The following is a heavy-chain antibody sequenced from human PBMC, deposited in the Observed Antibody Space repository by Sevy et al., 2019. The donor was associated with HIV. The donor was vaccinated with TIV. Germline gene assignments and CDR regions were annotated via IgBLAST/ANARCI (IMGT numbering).Heavy chain of an antibody. CDR1: GYTFTDYY. V-gene: IGHV1-2*02. CDR3: ARGDSLVVPPATVDY. Sequence: ASVKVSCKASGYTFTDYYIHWVRQAPGQGLEWMGWINPHIGGTNFAQKFQGRVTMTRDTSISTAYLDLSRLRSDDTAIYYCARGDSLVVPPATVDYWGQGPLVTVSS. D-gene: IGHD2-2*01. CDR2: INPHIGGT. J-gene: IGHJ4*02.